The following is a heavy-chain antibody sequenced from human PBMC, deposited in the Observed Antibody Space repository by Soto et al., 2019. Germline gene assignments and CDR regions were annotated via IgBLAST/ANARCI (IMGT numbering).Heavy chain of an antibody. V-gene: IGHV1-69*13. Sequence: ASVKVSCKASGCTFSSYAISWVRQAPGQGLEWMGGIIPIFGTANYAQKFQGRVTITADESTSTAYMELSSLRSEDTAVYYCAADGGSTFFDYWGQGTLVPVSS. D-gene: IGHD3-10*01. J-gene: IGHJ4*02. CDR3: AADGGSTFFDY. CDR2: IIPIFGTA. CDR1: GCTFSSYA.